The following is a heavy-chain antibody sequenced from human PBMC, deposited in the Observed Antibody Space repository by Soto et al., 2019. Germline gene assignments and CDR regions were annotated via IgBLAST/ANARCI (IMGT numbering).Heavy chain of an antibody. CDR2: IYYSEST. J-gene: IGHJ5*02. Sequence: PSETLSLTCTGSGGSISSYFWSWIRQPPGKGLEWIGYIYYSESTNYNPSLKSRVTISVDTSKNQFSLELSSVTAADTAVYYCARDRGLGSGWYGWFDPWGQGTLVTV. CDR3: ARDRGLGSGWYGWFDP. V-gene: IGHV4-59*01. D-gene: IGHD6-19*01. CDR1: GGSISSYF.